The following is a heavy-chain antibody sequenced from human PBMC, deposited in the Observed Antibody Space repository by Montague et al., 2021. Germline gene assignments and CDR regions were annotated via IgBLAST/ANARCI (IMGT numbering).Heavy chain of an antibody. J-gene: IGHJ4*02. D-gene: IGHD6-19*01. CDR3: ARHIIGWYSDFDY. V-gene: IGHV2-5*01. CDR1: GFSLNTRAVG. CDR2: IYWNDDK. Sequence: PALVKPTQTLTLTCNFSGFSLNTRAVGVGWIRQPPGKALEWLALIYWNDDKRYSPSLKSRLTITKDTSKNQVVLTMTNADPVDTATYYCARHIIGWYSDFDYWSQGTLVTVSS.